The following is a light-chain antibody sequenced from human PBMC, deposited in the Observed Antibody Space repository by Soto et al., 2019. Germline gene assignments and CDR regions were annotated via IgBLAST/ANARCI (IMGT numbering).Light chain of an antibody. V-gene: IGKV1-39*01. CDR3: QQSYNTPLT. J-gene: IGKJ3*01. CDR1: QSISSY. Sequence: DIQMTQSPSSLSASVGDRVTITCRASQSISSYLNWYQQKPGKAPKFLIYAASSLQSGVPSRFSGSGSGTDFTLTISSLQPEDFATYYCQQSYNTPLTFGPGTKVEIK. CDR2: AAS.